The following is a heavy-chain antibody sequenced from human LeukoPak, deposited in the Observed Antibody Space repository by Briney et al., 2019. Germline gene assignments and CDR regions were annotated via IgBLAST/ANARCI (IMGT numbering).Heavy chain of an antibody. CDR3: AKEFQGGDSGIAAAGS. D-gene: IGHD6-13*01. CDR2: ISYDGSNK. CDR1: GFTFSSYA. J-gene: IGHJ3*01. V-gene: IGHV3-30-3*01. Sequence: PAGGSLRLSCAASGFTFSSYAMHWVRQAPGKGLEWVAVISYDGSNKYYADSVKGRFTISRDNSKNTLYLQMNSLRAEDTAVYYCAKEFQGGDSGIAAAGSGGQGSMVTVSS.